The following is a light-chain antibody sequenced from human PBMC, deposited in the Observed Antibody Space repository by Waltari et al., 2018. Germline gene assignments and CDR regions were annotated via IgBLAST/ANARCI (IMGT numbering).Light chain of an antibody. CDR2: AAS. V-gene: IGKV1-12*01. J-gene: IGKJ2*01. CDR3: QQAYSFPRT. CDR1: QGISSC. Sequence: DIQMTQSPSSLSASVGDIVTTTCRTSQGISSCLAWYQQKPGKAPELLIYAASSFQSGVPSRFSGSGSGTDFTLTISSLQPEDFATYYCQQAYSFPRTFGQGTKLEIK.